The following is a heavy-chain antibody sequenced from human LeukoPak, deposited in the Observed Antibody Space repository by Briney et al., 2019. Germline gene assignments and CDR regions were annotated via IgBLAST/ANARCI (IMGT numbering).Heavy chain of an antibody. J-gene: IGHJ5*02. V-gene: IGHV3-21*01. CDR2: ISSSSSYI. CDR1: GFPFSSYS. Sequence: PGRSLRLSCAASGFPFSSYSMNWVRQAPGKGLEWVSSISSSSSYIYYADSVKGRFTISRDNAKNSLYLQMNSLRAEDTAVYYCARDPRVIVVSGPWFDPWGQGTLVTVSS. D-gene: IGHD3-22*01. CDR3: ARDPRVIVVSGPWFDP.